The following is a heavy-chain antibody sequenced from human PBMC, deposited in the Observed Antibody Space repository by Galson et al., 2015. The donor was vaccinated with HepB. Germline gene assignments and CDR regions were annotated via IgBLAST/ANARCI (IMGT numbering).Heavy chain of an antibody. CDR3: ARAPTTAAAGYFDY. J-gene: IGHJ4*02. V-gene: IGHV1-3*01. CDR1: GYTFTSYA. CDR2: INAGNGNT. D-gene: IGHD6-13*01. Sequence: SVKVSCKASGYTFTSYAMHWVRQAPGQRLEWMGWINAGNGNTKYSQKFQGRVTITRDTSASTAYMELSSLRSEDTAVYYCARAPTTAAAGYFDYWGQGTLVTVSS.